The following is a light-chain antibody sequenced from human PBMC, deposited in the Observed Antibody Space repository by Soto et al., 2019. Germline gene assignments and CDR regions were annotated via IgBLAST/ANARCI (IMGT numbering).Light chain of an antibody. Sequence: IQMTPSPSSLSASVGARVTITCRASQGIRDDLGWYQQKPGKAPSLLIYAASSLQSGVPSRFSGSGSGTDFTLTISSLQPEDFATYYCLQDYNYPRTFGQGTKVDIK. CDR2: AAS. CDR3: LQDYNYPRT. V-gene: IGKV1-6*01. CDR1: QGIRDD. J-gene: IGKJ1*01.